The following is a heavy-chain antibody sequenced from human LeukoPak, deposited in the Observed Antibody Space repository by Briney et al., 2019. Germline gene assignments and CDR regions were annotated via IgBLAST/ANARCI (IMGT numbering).Heavy chain of an antibody. CDR2: INSDGSRT. D-gene: IGHD3-16*01. V-gene: IGHV3-20*04. CDR1: GFTFDNYG. Sequence: GGSLRLSCAASGFTFDNYGMSWVRQVPGKGLEWVLRINSDGSRTSYADSVKGRFTISRDYAKNSLYLQMDSLRAEDTAVYYCARGWASEAFDYWGQGTLVTVSS. CDR3: ARGWASEAFDY. J-gene: IGHJ4*02.